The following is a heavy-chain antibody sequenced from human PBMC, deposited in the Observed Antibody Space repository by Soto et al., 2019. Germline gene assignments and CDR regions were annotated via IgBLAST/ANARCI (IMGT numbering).Heavy chain of an antibody. CDR3: ARVGPKESSRSSYSFDN. CDR2: IYASGTT. Sequence: PSETLSLTCTVSGGSISNSNHYWGWIRQPPGKGPEYIGSIYASGTTYYNPSLGSRVSISVDTSKNQFSLKVDSVSAADTAVFYCARVGPKESSRSSYSFDNWSQGTLVTVSS. D-gene: IGHD2-2*01. CDR1: GGSISNSNHY. J-gene: IGHJ4*01. V-gene: IGHV4-39*01.